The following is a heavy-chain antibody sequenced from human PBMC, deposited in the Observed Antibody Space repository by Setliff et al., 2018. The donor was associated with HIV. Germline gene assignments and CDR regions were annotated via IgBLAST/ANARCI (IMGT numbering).Heavy chain of an antibody. D-gene: IGHD3-16*01. CDR2: INHSGST. J-gene: IGHJ4*02. CDR3: ARGSKGGFFDY. CDR1: GGSFSGYY. V-gene: IGHV4-34*01. Sequence: PSETLSLTCAVYGGSFSGYYWSWIRQPPGKGLEWTGEINHSGSTNYNPSLKSRVTISVDMSKNQFSLKLSSVTAADTAVYYCARGSKGGFFDYWGQGTLVTVSS.